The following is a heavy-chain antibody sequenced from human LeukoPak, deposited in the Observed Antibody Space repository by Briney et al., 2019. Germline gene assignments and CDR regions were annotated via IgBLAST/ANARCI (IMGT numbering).Heavy chain of an antibody. D-gene: IGHD2-2*01. J-gene: IGHJ4*02. V-gene: IGHV4-59*08. CDR1: GGSISSYY. Sequence: SETLSLTCTVSGGSISSYYWSWIRQPPGKGLEWIGYIYYSGSTNYNPSLKSRVTISVDTSKNQFSLKLSSVTAADTAVYYCARQSSTSCYDYWGQGTLVTVSS. CDR2: IYYSGST. CDR3: ARQSSTSCYDY.